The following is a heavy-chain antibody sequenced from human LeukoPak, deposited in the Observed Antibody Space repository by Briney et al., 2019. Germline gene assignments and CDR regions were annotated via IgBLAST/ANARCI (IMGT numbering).Heavy chain of an antibody. V-gene: IGHV3-74*01. D-gene: IGHD4-17*01. J-gene: IGHJ4*02. Sequence: QAGGSLRLSCAASGFTVSDYSMTWVRQAPGKGLVWVSGLNSDGSTTGYADSVRGRFTISRDNAKSTLYLQMNSLRAEDTAVYYCARGGYGAHMGWGQGTLVTVSS. CDR1: GFTVSDYS. CDR2: LNSDGSTT. CDR3: ARGGYGAHMG.